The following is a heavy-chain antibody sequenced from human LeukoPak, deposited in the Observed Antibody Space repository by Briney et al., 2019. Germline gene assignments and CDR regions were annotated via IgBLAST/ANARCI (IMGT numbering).Heavy chain of an antibody. CDR2: INSDGSST. CDR3: ARGSGWAYWYFDL. Sequence: GVSLRLSCAASGFTFNSYWMHWVRQAPGKGLVWVLRINSDGSSTRYADSVKGRFTNSRDNAKNTLYLQMNSLRAEDTAVYYCARGSGWAYWYFDLWGRGTLVTVSS. J-gene: IGHJ2*01. V-gene: IGHV3-74*01. CDR1: GFTFNSYW. D-gene: IGHD6-19*01.